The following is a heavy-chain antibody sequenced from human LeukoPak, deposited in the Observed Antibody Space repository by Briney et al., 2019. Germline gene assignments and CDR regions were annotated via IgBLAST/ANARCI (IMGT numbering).Heavy chain of an antibody. CDR1: GFTFDDYT. CDR3: AREREVGATRD. V-gene: IGHV3-9*01. CDR2: ISWNSGSI. D-gene: IGHD1-26*01. Sequence: GGSLRLSCAASGFTFDDYTMHWVRQVPGKGLEWVSGISWNSGSIGYADSVKGRFTISRDNAKNSLYLQMNSLRAEDTALYCCAREREVGATRDWGQGTLVTVSS. J-gene: IGHJ4*02.